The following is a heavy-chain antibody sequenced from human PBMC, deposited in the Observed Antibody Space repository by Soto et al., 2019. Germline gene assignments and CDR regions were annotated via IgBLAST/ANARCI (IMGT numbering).Heavy chain of an antibody. CDR1: GGSISSYY. V-gene: IGHV4-59*08. CDR2: IYYSGST. CDR3: ARTPGIAVAGTFDY. D-gene: IGHD6-19*01. Sequence: PSETLSLTCTVSGGSISSYYWSWIRQPPGKGLEWIGYIYYSGSTNYNPSLKSRVTISVDTSKNQFSLKLSSVTAADTAVYYCARTPGIAVAGTFDYWGQGTLVTVSS. J-gene: IGHJ4*02.